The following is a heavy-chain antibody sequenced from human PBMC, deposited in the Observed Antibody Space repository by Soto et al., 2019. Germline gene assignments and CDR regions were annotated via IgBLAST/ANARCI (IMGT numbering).Heavy chain of an antibody. CDR2: INHSGST. D-gene: IGHD4-17*01. J-gene: IGHJ5*02. Sequence: SETLSLTCAVYGGSFSGYYWSWIRQPPGKGLEWIGEINHSGSTNYNPSLKSRVTISVDTSKNQFSLKLGSVTAADTAVYYCARFPDYGRPDWFDTWGQGTLVTVSS. CDR3: ARFPDYGRPDWFDT. CDR1: GGSFSGYY. V-gene: IGHV4-34*01.